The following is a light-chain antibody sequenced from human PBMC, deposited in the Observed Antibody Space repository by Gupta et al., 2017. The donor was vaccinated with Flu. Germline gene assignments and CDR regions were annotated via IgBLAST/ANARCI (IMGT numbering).Light chain of an antibody. CDR2: LGS. CDR3: MQSLQTPPT. Sequence: ISCRSSQSLLHGNGKNYLDWYLQKPGRSPQVVMYLGSTRASGVPDRFTGSGSGTDFTLLINTVEAEDVGIYFCMQSLQTPPTFGQGTRLEIK. J-gene: IGKJ5*01. CDR1: QSLLHGNGKNY. V-gene: IGKV2-28*01.